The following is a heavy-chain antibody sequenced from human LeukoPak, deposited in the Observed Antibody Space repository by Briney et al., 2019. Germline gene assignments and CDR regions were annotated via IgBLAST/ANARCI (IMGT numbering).Heavy chain of an antibody. J-gene: IGHJ4*02. D-gene: IGHD4-17*01. Sequence: GSLRLSCAASGFIFVNYAMTWVRQAPGKGLEWVSTMSGGAGGTFYADSVKGRFSISRDNSHYTLYLQMNSLRPEDTAVYYCAKTRTTVTTLDYWGQGTLVTVSS. CDR3: AKTRTTVTTLDY. V-gene: IGHV3-23*01. CDR2: MSGGAGGT. CDR1: GFIFVNYA.